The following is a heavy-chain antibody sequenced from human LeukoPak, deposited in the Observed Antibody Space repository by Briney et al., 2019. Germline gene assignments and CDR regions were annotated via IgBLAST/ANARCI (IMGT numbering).Heavy chain of an antibody. CDR3: ARGITGTAVLGGY. CDR1: GFTVSSNY. J-gene: IGHJ4*02. D-gene: IGHD1-7*01. CDR2: IYSGGST. V-gene: IGHV3-66*01. Sequence: GGSLRLSCAASGFTVSSNYMSWVRQAPGKGLEWVSVIYSGGSTYYADSVKGRFTISRDNSKNALYLQMNSLRAEDTAVYYCARGITGTAVLGGYWGQGTLVTVSS.